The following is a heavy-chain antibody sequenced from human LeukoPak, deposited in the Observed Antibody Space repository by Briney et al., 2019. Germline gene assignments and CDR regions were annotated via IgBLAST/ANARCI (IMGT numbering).Heavy chain of an antibody. CDR2: ISGSGGST. Sequence: GGSLRLSCAASGFTFSSYAMSWVRQAPGKGLEWVSAISGSGGSTYYADSVKGRFTISRDNSKNTVYLQMNSLRVEDTAVYYCARVLGIWYAFDIWGQGTMVTVSS. CDR3: ARVLGIWYAFDI. D-gene: IGHD3-16*01. J-gene: IGHJ3*02. CDR1: GFTFSSYA. V-gene: IGHV3-23*01.